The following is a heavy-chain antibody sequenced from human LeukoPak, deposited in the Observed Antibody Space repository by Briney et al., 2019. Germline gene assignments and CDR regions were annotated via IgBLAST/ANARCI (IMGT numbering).Heavy chain of an antibody. Sequence: SETLSLTCTVSGGSISSYYWSWIRQPPGKGLEWIGYIYYSGSTNYNPSLKSRVTISVDTSKNQFSLKLSSVTAADTAVYYGARAHRAYCGGDCYSFGYWGQGTLVTVSS. V-gene: IGHV4-59*01. J-gene: IGHJ4*02. CDR3: ARAHRAYCGGDCYSFGY. CDR2: IYYSGST. D-gene: IGHD2-21*02. CDR1: GGSISSYY.